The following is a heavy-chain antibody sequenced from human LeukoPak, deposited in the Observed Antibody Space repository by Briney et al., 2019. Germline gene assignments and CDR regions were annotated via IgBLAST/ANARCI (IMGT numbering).Heavy chain of an antibody. V-gene: IGHV3-9*01. J-gene: IGHJ4*02. CDR2: ISWSSGNI. Sequence: TGGSLRLSCAASGFTFDDYAMHWVRQPPGKGLEWVSGISWSSGNIVYADSVKGRFTISRDNAKKSLYLQMNSLRAEDTALYYCAKEYDGSYYKGGYFDYWGQGTLVTVSS. D-gene: IGHD3-10*01. CDR1: GFTFDDYA. CDR3: AKEYDGSYYKGGYFDY.